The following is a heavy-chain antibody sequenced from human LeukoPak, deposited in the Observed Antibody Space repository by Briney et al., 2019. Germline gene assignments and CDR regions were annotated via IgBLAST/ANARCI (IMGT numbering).Heavy chain of an antibody. D-gene: IGHD6-13*01. CDR1: GFSFNTYA. CDR2: IYSGGST. J-gene: IGHJ6*02. Sequence: GGSLRLSCAASGFSFNTYAMSWVRQAPGKGLEWVSLIYSGGSTYYSDSVRGRFATSRDNSKNTLYLQMSSLRAEDTAVYYCAGHSEMDVWGQGITVTVSS. CDR3: AGHSEMDV. V-gene: IGHV3-23*03.